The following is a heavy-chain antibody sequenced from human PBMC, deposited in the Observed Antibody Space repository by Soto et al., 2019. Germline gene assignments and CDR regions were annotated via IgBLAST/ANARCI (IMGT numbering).Heavy chain of an antibody. V-gene: IGHV1-69*08. CDR2: IIPFHGVT. CDR1: GGTFSPYT. Sequence: QVQLVQSGAEVKKPGSSVKVSCKASGGTFSPYTISWVRQAPGQGLEWMGRIIPFHGVTNYAQKFQARVTITADKSTSTAYMELSGRRFEDTAMYYCTRDWEITVSTWSFGGFWGRGTLVTVSS. CDR3: TRDWEITVSTWSFGGF. J-gene: IGHJ4*02. D-gene: IGHD3-10*01.